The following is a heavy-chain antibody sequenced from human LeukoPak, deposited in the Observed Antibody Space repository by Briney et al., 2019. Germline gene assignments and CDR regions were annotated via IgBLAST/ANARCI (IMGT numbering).Heavy chain of an antibody. Sequence: PGGSLRLSCAASGFTFSSYGMHWVRQAPGKGLEWVAFIRYDGSNKYYADSVKGRFTISRDNSKNTLHLQMNSLRAEDTAVYYCANPGGVSDPSGDYFDYWGQGTLVTVSS. D-gene: IGHD2-8*02. CDR3: ANPGGVSDPSGDYFDY. CDR2: IRYDGSNK. CDR1: GFTFSSYG. J-gene: IGHJ4*02. V-gene: IGHV3-30*02.